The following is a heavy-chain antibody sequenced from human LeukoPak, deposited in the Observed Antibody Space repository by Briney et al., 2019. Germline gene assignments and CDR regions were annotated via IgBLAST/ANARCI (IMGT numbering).Heavy chain of an antibody. V-gene: IGHV3-23*01. CDR1: GGSFSGYY. CDR3: AKHSGSYFIYYVDS. D-gene: IGHD1-26*01. J-gene: IGHJ4*02. Sequence: QSSETLSLTCAVYGGSFSGYYWSWIRQAPGKGLEWVSTISGSAYNTYYADSVKGRFTISRDNSANTLYLQMNSLRAEDTALYYCAKHSGSYFIYYVDSWGQGTLVTVSS. CDR2: ISGSAYNT.